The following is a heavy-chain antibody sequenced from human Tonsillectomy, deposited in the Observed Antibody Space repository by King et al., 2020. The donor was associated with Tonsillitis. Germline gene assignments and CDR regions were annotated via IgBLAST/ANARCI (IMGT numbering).Heavy chain of an antibody. V-gene: IGHV3-7*01. Sequence: QLVQSGGGLVQPGGSLRLSCAASGFTFSRSWMNWVRQAPGKGLEWAASIKEDGSEKYYVDSVKGRFTMSRDNAQNSLYLQMNSLRVEDTAVYYCVRDMMRGAFDIWGQGTMVTVSS. CDR3: VRDMMRGAFDI. CDR2: IKEDGSEK. J-gene: IGHJ3*02. CDR1: GFTFSRSW. D-gene: IGHD3-16*01.